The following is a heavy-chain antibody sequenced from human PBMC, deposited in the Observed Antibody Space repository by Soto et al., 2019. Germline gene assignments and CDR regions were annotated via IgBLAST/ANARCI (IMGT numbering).Heavy chain of an antibody. J-gene: IGHJ4*02. CDR3: ARDMSSGWLKKGYFFDY. Sequence: GGVVRVSCIAFGFTCSSYMMSWVRQAPGKGLEWVANINQDGSERDYVDSVKGRFTISRDNAKKSLYLQMNSLRGEDTAIYFCARDMSSGWLKKGYFFDYWGQG. D-gene: IGHD6-19*01. CDR2: INQDGSER. CDR1: GFTCSSYM. V-gene: IGHV3-7*01.